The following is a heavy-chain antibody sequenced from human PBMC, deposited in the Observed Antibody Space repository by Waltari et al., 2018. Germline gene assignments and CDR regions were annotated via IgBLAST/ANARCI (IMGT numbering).Heavy chain of an antibody. CDR2: IYPGDSDT. CDR1: GYSFTSYW. J-gene: IGHJ6*02. V-gene: IGHV5-51*01. Sequence: EVQLVQSGAEVKKPGESLKISCKGSGYSFTSYWIGWVRQMPGKGLEWMGIIYPGDSDTRDSPSFQGQVTISADKSISTAYLQWSSLKASDTAMYYCARHVVWFGEGQNWDYGMDVWGQGTTVTVSS. CDR3: ARHVVWFGEGQNWDYGMDV. D-gene: IGHD3-10*01.